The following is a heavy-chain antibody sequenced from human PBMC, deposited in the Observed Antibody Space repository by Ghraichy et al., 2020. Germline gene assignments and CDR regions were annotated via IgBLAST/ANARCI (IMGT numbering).Heavy chain of an antibody. J-gene: IGHJ3*02. CDR2: INPNSGGT. Sequence: ASVKVSCKASGYTFTGYYMHWVRQAPGQGLEWMGWINPNSGGTNYAQKFQGWVTMTRDTSISTAYMELSRLRSDDTAVYYCARDRLSGSGYYSDAFDIWGQGTMVTVSS. CDR3: ARDRLSGSGYYSDAFDI. CDR1: GYTFTGYY. V-gene: IGHV1-2*04. D-gene: IGHD3-22*01.